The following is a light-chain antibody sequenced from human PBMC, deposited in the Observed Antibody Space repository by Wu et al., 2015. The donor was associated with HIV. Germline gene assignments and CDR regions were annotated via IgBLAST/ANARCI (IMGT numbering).Light chain of an antibody. CDR2: QAS. J-gene: IGKJ2*01. CDR3: QHYNDYSVT. V-gene: IGKV1-5*03. Sequence: DIQMTQSPSTLSAFVGDRVTITCRASQSPSNWLAWYQQKPGKAPKLLIYQASILKSGVPSRFSGSRSGTEFTLTIANLQPDDFATYYCQHYNDYSVTFGQGTKLEIK. CDR1: QSPSNW.